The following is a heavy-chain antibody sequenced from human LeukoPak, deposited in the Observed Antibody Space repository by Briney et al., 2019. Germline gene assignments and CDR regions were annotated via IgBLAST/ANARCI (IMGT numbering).Heavy chain of an antibody. J-gene: IGHJ4*02. V-gene: IGHV3-13*01. CDR3: ARSPLTSGYFDY. CDR1: GFTFSSYD. D-gene: IGHD2-8*02. Sequence: GGSLRLSCAASGFTFSSYDMHWVRRATGKGLEWVSAIGTAGDTYYPGSVKGRFTISRENAKNSLYLQMNSLRAGDTAVYYCARSPLTSGYFDYWGQGTLVTVSS. CDR2: IGTAGDT.